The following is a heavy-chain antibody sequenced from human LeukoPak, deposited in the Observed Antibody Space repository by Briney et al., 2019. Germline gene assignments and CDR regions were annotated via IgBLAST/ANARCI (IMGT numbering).Heavy chain of an antibody. CDR3: TRDQTPYY. CDR2: IRSKTYGGTT. J-gene: IGHJ4*02. CDR1: GFTFGDYA. V-gene: IGHV3-49*04. Sequence: PGGSLRLSCTASGFTFGDYAMSWVRQAPGKGLEWVGFIRSKTYGGTTEYAASVKGRFTISRDDSKSIAYLQMNSLKTEDTAVYYCTRDQTPYYWGQGTLVTVSS.